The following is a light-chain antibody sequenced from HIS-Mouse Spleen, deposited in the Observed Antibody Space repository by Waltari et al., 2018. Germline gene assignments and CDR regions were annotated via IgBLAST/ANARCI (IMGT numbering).Light chain of an antibody. Sequence: QSALTQPASVSGSPGQSITISCTGTSRDVGCYNLVSWYQQHPGKAPKPMIYEGSKRPSGVSNRFSGSKSGNTASLTISGLQAEDEADYYCCSYAGSSTLVFGGGTKLTVL. J-gene: IGLJ3*02. CDR3: CSYAGSSTLV. CDR1: SRDVGCYNL. V-gene: IGLV2-23*01. CDR2: EGS.